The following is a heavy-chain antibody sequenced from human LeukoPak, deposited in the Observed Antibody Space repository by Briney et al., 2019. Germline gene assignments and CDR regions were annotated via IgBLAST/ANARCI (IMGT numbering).Heavy chain of an antibody. CDR1: GGSFSGYY. CDR2: INHSGST. CDR3: ARGGPGGWFDP. D-gene: IGHD1-1*01. V-gene: IGHV4-34*01. J-gene: IGHJ5*02. Sequence: PSETLSLTCAVYGGSFSGYYWSWIRQPPGKGLEWIGEINHSGSTNYNPSLKSRVTISVDTSKNQFSLKLSSLTAADTAVYYCARGGPGGWFDPWGQGTQVTVSS.